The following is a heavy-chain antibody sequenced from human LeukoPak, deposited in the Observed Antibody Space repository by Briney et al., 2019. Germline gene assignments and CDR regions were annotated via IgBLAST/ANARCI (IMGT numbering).Heavy chain of an antibody. Sequence: ASVKVSCKASGYTFTSYGISWVRQAPGQGLEWMGGIIPIFGTANYAQKFQGRVTITADESTSTAYMELSSLRSEDTAVYYCASAGWLQSHGYSFAAWGQGTLVTVSS. D-gene: IGHD5-24*01. V-gene: IGHV1-69*13. CDR2: IIPIFGTA. CDR1: GYTFTSYG. J-gene: IGHJ5*02. CDR3: ASAGWLQSHGYSFAA.